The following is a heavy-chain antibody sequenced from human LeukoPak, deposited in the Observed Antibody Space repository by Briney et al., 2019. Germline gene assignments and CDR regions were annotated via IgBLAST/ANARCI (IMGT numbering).Heavy chain of an antibody. CDR2: IWYDGSNK. CDR1: GCTFSSYG. D-gene: IGHD3-3*01. CDR3: AKDSGGYYYYFDY. V-gene: IGHV3-33*06. Sequence: PGWSLRLSCAASGCTFSSYGMNWVRQAPGKGLEWVAVIWYDGSNKYYADSVKGRFTISRDNSKSTLYLQMNSLRAEDTAVYYCAKDSGGYYYYFDYWGQGTLVTVSS. J-gene: IGHJ4*02.